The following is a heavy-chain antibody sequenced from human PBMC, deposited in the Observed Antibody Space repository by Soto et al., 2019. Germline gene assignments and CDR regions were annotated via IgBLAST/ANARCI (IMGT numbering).Heavy chain of an antibody. Sequence: QITLKESGPTLVKPTQPLTLTCTFSGFSLSTAGVGVGWIRQPPGKTLEWLALIYWDDDKRYRPSLKSRLTVTKDTSKNQVVLTMTNMDPVDTATYYCTHFSEGCSSTRCSFDYWGQGTLVTVSS. J-gene: IGHJ4*02. CDR2: IYWDDDK. CDR3: THFSEGCSSTRCSFDY. CDR1: GFSLSTAGVG. V-gene: IGHV2-5*02. D-gene: IGHD2-2*01.